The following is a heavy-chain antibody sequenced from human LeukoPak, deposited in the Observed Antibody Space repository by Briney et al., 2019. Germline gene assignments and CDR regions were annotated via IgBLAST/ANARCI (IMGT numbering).Heavy chain of an antibody. CDR3: AREYSSSSTRVFDY. D-gene: IGHD6-6*01. CDR1: GFTFSNYW. V-gene: IGHV3-74*01. J-gene: IGHJ4*02. CDR2: INTDEIST. Sequence: GGSLRLSCAASGFTFSNYWMHWVRQAPGKGLVWVSRINTDEISTTYADSVKGRFTTSRDNAKNTLYLQMNSLRAEDTAVYYCAREYSSSSTRVFDYWGQGTLVTVSS.